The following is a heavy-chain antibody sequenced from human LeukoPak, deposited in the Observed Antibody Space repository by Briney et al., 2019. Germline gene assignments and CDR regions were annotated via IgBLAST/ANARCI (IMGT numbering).Heavy chain of an antibody. D-gene: IGHD1-14*01. CDR3: LGNQRPARYMDV. J-gene: IGHJ6*03. V-gene: IGHV4-34*01. CDR1: GGSFSGYY. CDR2: INHSGST. Sequence: SETLSLTCAVYGGSFSGYYWSWIRQPPGKGLEWIGEINHSGSTNYNPSLKSRVTISVDTSKNQFSLKLSSVTAADTAVYYCLGNQRPARYMDVGGKGTTVTFSS.